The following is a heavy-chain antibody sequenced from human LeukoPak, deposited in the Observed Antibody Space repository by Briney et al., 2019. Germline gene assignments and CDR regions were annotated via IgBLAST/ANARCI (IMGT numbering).Heavy chain of an antibody. J-gene: IGHJ4*02. Sequence: SETLSLTCIVSGGSISSGGYYWSWIRQHPGEGLEWIGYIYYSGSTYYNPSLKSRVTISVDTSKNQFSLKLSSVTAADTAVYYCARSRKQLVDYWGQGTLVTVSS. D-gene: IGHD6-6*01. CDR2: IYYSGST. V-gene: IGHV4-31*03. CDR1: GGSISSGGYY. CDR3: ARSRKQLVDY.